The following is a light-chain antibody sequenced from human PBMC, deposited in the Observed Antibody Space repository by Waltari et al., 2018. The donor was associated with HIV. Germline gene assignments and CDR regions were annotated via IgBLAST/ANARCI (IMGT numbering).Light chain of an antibody. CDR1: SSDVGGYNY. CDR2: DVS. Sequence: SVSGSPGQSITISCTGTSSDVGGYNYVSWYQQHPGKAPKLMIYDVSNRPSGVSNRFSGSKSGNTASLTISGLQAEDEADYYCSSYTSSSTLVFGTGTKVTVL. CDR3: SSYTSSSTLV. J-gene: IGLJ1*01. V-gene: IGLV2-14*04.